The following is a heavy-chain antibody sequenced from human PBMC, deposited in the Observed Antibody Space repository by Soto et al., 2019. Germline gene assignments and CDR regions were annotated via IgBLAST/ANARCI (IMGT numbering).Heavy chain of an antibody. D-gene: IGHD3-16*01. CDR3: AREGGDGVDY. CDR2: IYYSGTT. V-gene: IGHV4-31*03. Sequence: QVQLQESGPGLVKPSQTLSLTCTVSGGSIRSGSYYWSWIRQHAGQGLEWIGYIYYSGTTYYNPALKTRLFTSVDTSKNLFTLRLSYVAAAYTAVYYCAREGGDGVDYWGQGTPVTVSS. CDR1: GGSIRSGSYY. J-gene: IGHJ4*02.